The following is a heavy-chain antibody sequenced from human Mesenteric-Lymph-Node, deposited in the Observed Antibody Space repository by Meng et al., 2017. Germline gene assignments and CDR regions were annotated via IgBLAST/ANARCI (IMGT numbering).Heavy chain of an antibody. CDR2: IWYDGSNE. V-gene: IGHV3-33*01. D-gene: IGHD3-10*01. Sequence: GESLKISCVASGFTFSRYAMHWVRQAPGKGLEWVAVIWYDGSNEHYTDSVKGRFTISRDNSKNTLYLQMNSLRAEDTAVYYCLYYYTSGSGGYWGQGTLVTVSS. CDR3: LYYYTSGSGGY. CDR1: GFTFSRYA. J-gene: IGHJ4*02.